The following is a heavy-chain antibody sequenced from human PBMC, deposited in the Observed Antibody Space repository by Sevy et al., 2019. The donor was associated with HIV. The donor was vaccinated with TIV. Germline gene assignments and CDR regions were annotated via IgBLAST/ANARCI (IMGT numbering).Heavy chain of an antibody. CDR2: IFSGGGT. D-gene: IGHD2-2*01. J-gene: IGHJ5*02. Sequence: GGSLRLSCSVSGITVSSSYMSWVRQTPGKGLEWVSVIFSGGGTSHADSVKGRFSISRDDSENTVYLQMKSLRAEETGTYYCATEEYTSSWITGWFDAWGQGTLVTVSS. CDR1: GITVSSSY. V-gene: IGHV3-53*01. CDR3: ATEEYTSSWITGWFDA.